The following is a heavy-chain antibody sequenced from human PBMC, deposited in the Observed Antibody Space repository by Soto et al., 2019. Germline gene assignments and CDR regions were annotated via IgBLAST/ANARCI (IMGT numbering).Heavy chain of an antibody. Sequence: GESLKISCKASGYTFTSYWIGWVRQMPGKGLEWMAIIYPDESDTKYSPSFQGQVTISADNSISTAYLQWSSLKASDTAMYYCVRMGFSGGGYLSYYYYGMDSWGQGTTVTVSS. J-gene: IGHJ6*02. CDR1: GYTFTSYW. V-gene: IGHV5-51*01. D-gene: IGHD5-12*01. CDR2: IYPDESDT. CDR3: VRMGFSGGGYLSYYYYGMDS.